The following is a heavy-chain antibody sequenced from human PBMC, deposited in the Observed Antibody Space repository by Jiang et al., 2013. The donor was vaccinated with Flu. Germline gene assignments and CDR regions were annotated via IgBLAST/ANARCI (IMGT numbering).Heavy chain of an antibody. V-gene: IGHV4-38-2*01. CDR2: IYHSGST. D-gene: IGHD3-22*01. CDR1: GYSISSGYY. J-gene: IGHJ4*02. CDR3: ATRGYYYDSSGYYSDY. Sequence: PGLVKPSETLSLTCAVSGYSISSGYYWGWIRQPPGKGLEWIGSIYHSGSTYYNPSLKSRVTISVDTSKNQFSLKLSSVTAADTAVYYCATRGYYYDSSGYYSDYWGQGTLVTVSS.